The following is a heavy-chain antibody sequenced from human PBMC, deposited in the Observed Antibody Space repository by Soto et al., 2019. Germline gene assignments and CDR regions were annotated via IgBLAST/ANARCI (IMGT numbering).Heavy chain of an antibody. V-gene: IGHV1-3*05. J-gene: IGHJ3*02. CDR3: ARAGGVTPFDI. Sequence: QVQLVQSGAEEKKPGASVKVSCKASGYTFTSYAMHWVRQAPGQRLEWMGWINAGNGNTKYSQKFQGRVTITRDTSASTAYMELSSLRSEDTAVYSCARAGGVTPFDIWGQGTMVTVSS. D-gene: IGHD3-16*01. CDR2: INAGNGNT. CDR1: GYTFTSYA.